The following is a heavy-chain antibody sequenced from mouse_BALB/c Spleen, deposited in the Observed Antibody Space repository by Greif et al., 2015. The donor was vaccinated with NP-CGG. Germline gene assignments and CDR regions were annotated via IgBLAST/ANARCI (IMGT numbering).Heavy chain of an antibody. J-gene: IGHJ4*01. D-gene: IGHD2-4*01. Sequence: EVQRVESGPSLVKPSQTLSLTCSVTGDSITSGYWNWIRKFPGNKLEYMGYISYSGSTYYNPSLKSRISITRDTSKNQYYLQLNSVTTEDTATYYCARRSTMITFYAMDYWGQGTSVTVSS. V-gene: IGHV3-8*02. CDR1: GDSITSGY. CDR2: ISYSGST. CDR3: ARRSTMITFYAMDY.